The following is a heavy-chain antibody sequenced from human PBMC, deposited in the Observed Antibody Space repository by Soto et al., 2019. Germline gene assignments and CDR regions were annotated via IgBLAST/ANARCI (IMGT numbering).Heavy chain of an antibody. V-gene: IGHV3-15*01. J-gene: IGHJ4*02. Sequence: GGSLRLSCAASGFTFSNAWMSWVRQAPGKGLEWVGRIKSKTDGGTRDYAAPVKGRFTMSRDDSTNMVYLQMSSLKTEDTAVYYCTTDDPINKNWGQGTMVTVYS. CDR2: IKSKTDGGTR. CDR3: TTDDPINKN. CDR1: GFTFSNAW.